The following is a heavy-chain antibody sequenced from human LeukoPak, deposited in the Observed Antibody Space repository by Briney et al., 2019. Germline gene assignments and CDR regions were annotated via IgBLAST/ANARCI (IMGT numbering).Heavy chain of an antibody. V-gene: IGHV3-9*03. D-gene: IGHD3-10*01. CDR3: GKDSKLRGLLPGSFDS. CDR2: ISWNNGFI. Sequence: GGSLRLSCAAPGVKLDDYAMRWVRLRPGKGLEWVSGISWNNGFIEYVDAVKGRFTISIDNDKNSLYLQMNRLRTDDMGLYYCGKDSKLRGLLPGSFDSWGQGTLVTVSS. CDR1: GVKLDDYA. J-gene: IGHJ4*02.